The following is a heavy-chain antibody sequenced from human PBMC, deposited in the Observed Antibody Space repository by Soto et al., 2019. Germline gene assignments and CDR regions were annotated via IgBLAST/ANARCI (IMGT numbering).Heavy chain of an antibody. J-gene: IGHJ6*03. CDR2: IYYSGST. D-gene: IGHD3-9*01. CDR1: GGSISSYY. CDR3: ARHVSDYDISTGYYSGYYYYYMDV. V-gene: IGHV4-59*08. Sequence: PSETLSLTCTVSGGSISSYYWSWIRQPPGKGLEWIGYIYYSGSTNYNPSLKSRVTISVDTSKNQFSLKLSSVTAADTALYYCARHVSDYDISTGYYSGYYYYYMDVWGKGTTVTVSS.